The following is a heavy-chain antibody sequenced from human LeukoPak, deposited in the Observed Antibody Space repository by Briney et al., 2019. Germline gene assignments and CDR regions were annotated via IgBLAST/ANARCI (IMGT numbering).Heavy chain of an antibody. V-gene: IGHV1-69*04. D-gene: IGHD3-16*02. CDR2: IIPILGIA. CDR1: GGTFSSYA. CDR3: ARGFGELSYYYGMDV. J-gene: IGHJ6*02. Sequence: SVKVSCKASGGTFSSYAISWVRQAPGQGLEWMGRIIPILGIANYAQKFQGRVTITADKSTSTAYMELSGLRSEDTAVYYCARGFGELSYYYGMDVWGQGTTDTVSS.